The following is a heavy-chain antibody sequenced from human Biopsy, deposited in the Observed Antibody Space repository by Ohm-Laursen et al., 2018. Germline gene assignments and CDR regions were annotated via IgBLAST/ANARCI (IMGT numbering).Heavy chain of an antibody. CDR2: IYSGGNT. CDR1: GGSIGSFF. V-gene: IGHV4-59*01. D-gene: IGHD6-19*01. Sequence: TLSLTCIVSGGSIGSFFWSWIRQPPGQGLEYIGFIYSGGNTNYNPSLQNRVTMSVDTSKNQFSLKLSSVIAADTAVYYCARGRRTSGWPYFANWGQGTLVIVSS. CDR3: ARGRRTSGWPYFAN. J-gene: IGHJ4*02.